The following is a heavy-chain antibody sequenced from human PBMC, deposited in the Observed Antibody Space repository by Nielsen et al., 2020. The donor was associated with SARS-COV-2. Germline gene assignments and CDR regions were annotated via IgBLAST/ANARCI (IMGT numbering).Heavy chain of an antibody. V-gene: IGHV1-3*01. J-gene: IGHJ4*02. D-gene: IGHD3-3*01. CDR2: INAGNGNT. Sequence: ASVKVSCKTSGYTFTSFAIHWVRQAPGQSLEWMGWINAGNGNTKYSQKFQERVTITRDIFTRTAYMELTSLRSEDTAVYYCATPGTPYDFSSGDSLALDYWGQGTLVSVSS. CDR3: ATPGTPYDFSSGDSLALDY. CDR1: GYTFTSFA.